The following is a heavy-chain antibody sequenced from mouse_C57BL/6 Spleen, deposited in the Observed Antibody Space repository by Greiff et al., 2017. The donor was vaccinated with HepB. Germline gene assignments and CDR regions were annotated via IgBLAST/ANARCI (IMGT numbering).Heavy chain of an antibody. CDR1: GFTFSSYG. CDR3: ARTLYYYGSSSYWYFDV. CDR2: ISSGGSYT. D-gene: IGHD1-1*01. V-gene: IGHV5-6*01. Sequence: EVNLVESGGDLVKPGGSLKLSCAASGFTFSSYGMSWVRQTPDKRLEWVATISSGGSYTYYPDSVKGRFTISRDNAKNTLYLQMSSLKSEDTAMYYCARTLYYYGSSSYWYFDVWGTGTTVTVSS. J-gene: IGHJ1*03.